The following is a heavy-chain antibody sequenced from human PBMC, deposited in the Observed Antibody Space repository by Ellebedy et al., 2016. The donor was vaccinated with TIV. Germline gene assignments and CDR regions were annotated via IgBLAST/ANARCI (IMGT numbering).Heavy chain of an antibody. CDR3: SSSGRRAFDI. J-gene: IGHJ3*02. V-gene: IGHV3-9*01. D-gene: IGHD6-19*01. CDR2: ISWNSGSI. CDR1: GFTFDDYA. Sequence: SLKISCVASGFTFDDYAMHWVRQAPGKGLEWVSGISWNSGSIAYADSVKGRFTISRDNAKNSLYLQMNSLRAEDTAVYYCSSSGRRAFDIWGQGTMVTASS.